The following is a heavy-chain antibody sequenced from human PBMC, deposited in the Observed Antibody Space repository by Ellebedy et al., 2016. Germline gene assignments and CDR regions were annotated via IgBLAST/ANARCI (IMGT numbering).Heavy chain of an antibody. Sequence: SETLSLTCAVSGGSISSGGYSWSWIRQPPGKGLEWIGYIYHSGSTYYNPSLKSRVTISVDTSKNQFSLKLSSVTAADTAVYYCARGPRNVWGSYRYNYYFDYWGQGTLVTVSS. CDR2: IYHSGST. V-gene: IGHV4-30-2*01. CDR3: ARGPRNVWGSYRYNYYFDY. CDR1: GGSISSGGYS. D-gene: IGHD3-16*02. J-gene: IGHJ4*02.